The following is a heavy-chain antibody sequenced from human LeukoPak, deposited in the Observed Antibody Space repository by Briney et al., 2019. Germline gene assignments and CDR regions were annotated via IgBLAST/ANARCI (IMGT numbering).Heavy chain of an antibody. CDR1: GYIFTGYW. CDR2: MFPRDSQT. J-gene: IGHJ6*03. V-gene: IGHV5-51*01. Sequence: GESLKISCKASGYIFTGYWIAWVRQMPGKGLEWMGIMFPRDSQTIYSPSFQGQVTISADESITTAYLQWSSLKASDTAMYYCARHVRAAAGNYYYYYYMDVWGKGTTVTVSS. CDR3: ARHVRAAAGNYYYYYYMDV. D-gene: IGHD6-13*01.